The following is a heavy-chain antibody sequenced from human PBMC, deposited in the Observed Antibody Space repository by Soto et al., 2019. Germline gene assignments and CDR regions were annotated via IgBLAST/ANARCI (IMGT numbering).Heavy chain of an antibody. J-gene: IGHJ5*02. V-gene: IGHV1-18*04. CDR2: ISAYNGNT. CDR1: GYTLTSYG. Sequence: ASVKVSCKASGYTLTSYGISWVRQAPGQGLEWTGWISAYNGNTNYAQKLQGRVTMTTDTSTSTAYMELRSLRSDDTAVYYCARDSSSITMIVAERSSHLNWFDPWGQGTLVTVSS. CDR3: ARDSSSITMIVAERSSHLNWFDP. D-gene: IGHD3-22*01.